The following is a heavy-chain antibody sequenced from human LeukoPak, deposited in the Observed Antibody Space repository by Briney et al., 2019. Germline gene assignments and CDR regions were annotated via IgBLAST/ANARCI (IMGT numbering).Heavy chain of an antibody. CDR2: IYHSGST. CDR1: GYSISSGYY. CDR3: ARDWWELLWAFDI. J-gene: IGHJ3*02. V-gene: IGHV4-38-2*02. D-gene: IGHD1-26*01. Sequence: SETLSLTCTVSGYSISSGYYWGWIRQPPGKGLEWIGSIYHSGSTYYNPSLKSRVTISVDTSKNQFSLKLSSVTAADTAVYYCARDWWELLWAFDIWGQGTMVTVSS.